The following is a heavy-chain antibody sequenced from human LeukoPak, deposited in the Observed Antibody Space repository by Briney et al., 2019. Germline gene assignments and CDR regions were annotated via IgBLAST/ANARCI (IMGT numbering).Heavy chain of an antibody. CDR1: GFFVRDYY. J-gene: IGHJ3*02. CDR3: ARVGHNHAFDI. D-gene: IGHD1-1*01. CDR2: IISSGSDT. V-gene: IGHV3-11*03. Sequence: PGGSLRLSCAASGFFVRDYYMTWIRQAPGKGLEWISYIISSGSDTNYADSVWGRIIVSRDSAQNSLHLQMDSLRADDTAVYYCARVGHNHAFDIWGQGTVVTASS.